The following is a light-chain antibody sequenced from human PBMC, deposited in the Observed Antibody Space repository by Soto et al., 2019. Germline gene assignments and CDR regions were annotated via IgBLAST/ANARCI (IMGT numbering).Light chain of an antibody. J-gene: IGKJ2*01. V-gene: IGKV3-20*01. Sequence: IVLTQSPGTLSLSPGERATLSCRASQSVSSSDLAWYQQKPGQAPRLLIYSASSRATGIPDRFSGSGSGTDFTLTISRLEPEDVAVYYCQQYDTFGQGTKLEIK. CDR2: SAS. CDR1: QSVSSSD. CDR3: QQYDT.